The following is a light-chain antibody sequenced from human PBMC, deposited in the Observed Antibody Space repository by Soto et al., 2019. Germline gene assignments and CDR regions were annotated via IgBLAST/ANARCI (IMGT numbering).Light chain of an antibody. CDR2: ATS. Sequence: EIVLTQSPGTLSLSPGERATLSCRASQSLNSNYLAWYQQKPGQAPRLLIYATSIRATGIPDRFSGSASGTDITLTITRVEPEDFALYYCQQYGPSPMYTFGQGTRLEIK. CDR1: QSLNSNY. CDR3: QQYGPSPMYT. V-gene: IGKV3-20*01. J-gene: IGKJ2*01.